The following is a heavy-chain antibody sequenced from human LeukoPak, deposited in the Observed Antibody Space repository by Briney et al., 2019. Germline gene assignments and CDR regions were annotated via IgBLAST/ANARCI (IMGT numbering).Heavy chain of an antibody. CDR1: EFTFSSYS. CDR2: ISSSSSYI. D-gene: IGHD6-19*01. Sequence: GGSLRLSCAASEFTFSSYSMNWVRQAPGKGLEWVSSISSSSSYIYYADSVKGRFTISRDNAKNSLYLQMNSLRAEDTAVYYCARGPYSSGWYEYDNWYFDLWGRGTLVTVSS. V-gene: IGHV3-21*01. J-gene: IGHJ2*01. CDR3: ARGPYSSGWYEYDNWYFDL.